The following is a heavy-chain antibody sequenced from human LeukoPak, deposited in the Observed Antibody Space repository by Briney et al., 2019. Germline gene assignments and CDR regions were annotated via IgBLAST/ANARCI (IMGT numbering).Heavy chain of an antibody. V-gene: IGHV3-72*01. CDR1: GFIFSDYI. J-gene: IGHJ3*02. D-gene: IGHD4-23*01. Sequence: GGSLRLSCAASGFIFSDYIMDWVRQAPGKGLEWVGRIRTRINSSTTEYAASVKGRFTISRDDSKNSMYLHMNSLKTEDTAVYHCSRDGGEGGNSAFDIWAKGQWSPSLQ. CDR2: IRTRINSSTT. CDR3: SRDGGEGGNSAFDI.